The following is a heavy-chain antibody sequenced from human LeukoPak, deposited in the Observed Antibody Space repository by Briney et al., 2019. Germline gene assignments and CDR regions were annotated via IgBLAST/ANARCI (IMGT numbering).Heavy chain of an antibody. CDR2: ISSSSSTI. CDR1: GFTFSSYA. V-gene: IGHV3-48*01. Sequence: GRSLRLSCAASGFTFSSYAMHWVRQAPGKGLEWVSYISSSSSTIYYADSVKGRFTISRDNAKNSLYLQMNSLRVEDTAVYYCARDLGVYSRYYFDYWGQGTLVTVSS. D-gene: IGHD2-8*01. CDR3: ARDLGVYSRYYFDY. J-gene: IGHJ4*02.